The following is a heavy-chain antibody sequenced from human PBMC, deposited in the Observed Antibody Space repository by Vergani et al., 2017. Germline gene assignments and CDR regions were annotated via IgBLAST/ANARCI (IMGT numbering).Heavy chain of an antibody. D-gene: IGHD3-10*01. J-gene: IGHJ5*02. CDR2: INHSGST. CDR1: GGSFSGYY. CDR3: SLHGRRGFGRWFDP. Sequence: QVQLQQWGAGLLKPSETLSLTCAVYGGSFSGYYWSWIRQPPGKGLEWIGEINHSGSTNYNPSLKSRVTISVDTSKNQFSLKLSSVTAADTAVYYCSLHGRRGFGRWFDPWGQGTLVTVSS. V-gene: IGHV4-34*01.